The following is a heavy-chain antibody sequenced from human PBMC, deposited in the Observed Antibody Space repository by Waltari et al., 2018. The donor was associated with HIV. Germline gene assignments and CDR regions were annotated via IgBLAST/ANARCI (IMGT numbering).Heavy chain of an antibody. CDR2: ICHTGRT. CDR1: GVSFNSYH. CDR3: ARVLVAVGSNWFDP. J-gene: IGHJ5*02. D-gene: IGHD1-26*01. Sequence: QVQLQESGLALVKPSETLSLTCTVSGVSFNSYHWTWIRQPPGKVVEWIGYICHTGRTNCNPSLKGRVTISVDTSKNQFYLKLSSVTAADTAVYYCARVLVAVGSNWFDPWGQGTLVTVSS. V-gene: IGHV4-59*01.